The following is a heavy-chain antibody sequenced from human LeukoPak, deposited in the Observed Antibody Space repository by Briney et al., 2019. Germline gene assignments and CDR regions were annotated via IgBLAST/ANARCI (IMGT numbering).Heavy chain of an antibody. D-gene: IGHD1-26*01. Sequence: SETLSLTCAVYGGSFSGYYWSWIRQHPGKGLEWIGYIYYSGSTYYNPSLKSRVSISVDTSKNQFSLKLSSVTAADTAVYYCAREVERWYFDLWGRGTLVTVSS. CDR2: IYYSGST. V-gene: IGHV4-31*11. CDR1: GGSFSGYY. CDR3: AREVERWYFDL. J-gene: IGHJ2*01.